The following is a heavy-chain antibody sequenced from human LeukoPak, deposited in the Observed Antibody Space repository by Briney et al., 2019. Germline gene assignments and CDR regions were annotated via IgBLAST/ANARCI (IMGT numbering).Heavy chain of an antibody. CDR3: ARDSITYYDFWSGYFYYMDV. D-gene: IGHD3-3*01. CDR2: ISSSSSYI. Sequence: PGGSLRLSCAASGFTFSNFGMHWVRQAPGKGLEWVSSISSSSSYIYYVDSVKGRFTISRDNDKNSLDLQMNSLRAEDTAVYYCARDSITYYDFWSGYFYYMDVWGKGTTVTVSS. V-gene: IGHV3-21*01. CDR1: GFTFSNFG. J-gene: IGHJ6*03.